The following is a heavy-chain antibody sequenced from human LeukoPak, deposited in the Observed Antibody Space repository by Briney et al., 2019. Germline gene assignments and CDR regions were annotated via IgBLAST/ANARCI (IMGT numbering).Heavy chain of an antibody. CDR1: GYSISSGYY. CDR2: IYHSGST. D-gene: IGHD3-10*01. Sequence: SETLSLXCAVSGYSISSGYYWAWIRQPPGKGLEWIGNIYHSGSTNYNPSPKSRVTISVDTSKNQFSLKLSSVTAADTAVYYCARGQLLWFGEFYFDYWGQGTLVTVSS. V-gene: IGHV4-38-2*01. J-gene: IGHJ4*02. CDR3: ARGQLLWFGEFYFDY.